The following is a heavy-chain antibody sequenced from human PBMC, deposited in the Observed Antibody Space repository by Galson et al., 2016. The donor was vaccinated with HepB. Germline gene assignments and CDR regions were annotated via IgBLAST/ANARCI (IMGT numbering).Heavy chain of an antibody. CDR1: GFTFNNYG. J-gene: IGHJ4*02. V-gene: IGHV3-23*01. CDR2: ISRSGDSR. CDR3: ARGPAGLLDY. Sequence: SLRLSCAASGFTFNNYGMTWVRQAPGKGLEVVSSISRSGDSRDYADSVKGRFTISRDNSKNTLSLQLNSLKDEETAVYNCARGPAGLLDYWGQGLLVTVSS. D-gene: IGHD3-3*01.